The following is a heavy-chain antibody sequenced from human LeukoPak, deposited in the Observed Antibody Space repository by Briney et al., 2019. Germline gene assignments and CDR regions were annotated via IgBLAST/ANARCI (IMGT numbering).Heavy chain of an antibody. J-gene: IGHJ6*03. CDR3: ARTPNPIHYYGSGSSQYYYYMDV. CDR1: GGSFSGYY. Sequence: PSETLSLTCAVSGGSFSGYYLPWIRQPPGQGLEWIGEINHNEGTRDNPSIKSQVSISVDTSKNQFSLKLSSVTAADTAVYYCARTPNPIHYYGSGSSQYYYYMDVWGKGTTVTVSS. D-gene: IGHD3-10*01. V-gene: IGHV4-34*01. CDR2: INHNEGT.